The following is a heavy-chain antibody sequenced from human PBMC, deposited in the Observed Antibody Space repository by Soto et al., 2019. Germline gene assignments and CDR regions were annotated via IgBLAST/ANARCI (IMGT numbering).Heavy chain of an antibody. CDR2: IYYSGST. J-gene: IGHJ4*02. CDR1: GGSISSGDSY. Sequence: SETLSLTCTVSGGSISSGDSYWSWIRQPPGKGLEWIGYIYYSGSTYYNPSLKSRVTISVDTSKNQFSLKLSSVTAADTAVYYCARGGTYGDYYHYWGQGTLVTVSS. V-gene: IGHV4-30-4*01. D-gene: IGHD4-17*01. CDR3: ARGGTYGDYYHY.